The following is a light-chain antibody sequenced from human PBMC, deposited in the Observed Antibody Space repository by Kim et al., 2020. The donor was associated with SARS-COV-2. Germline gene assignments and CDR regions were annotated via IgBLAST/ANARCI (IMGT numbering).Light chain of an antibody. CDR2: AAS. CDR1: QYISSW. Sequence: DIQMTQSPSSVSASVGDRVTITCRASQYISSWLAWYQQKPGKAPRLLIYAASTLQSGVPSRFSGSGAGTDFTLTISNLQPEDFATYYFQQSDSFPLTFGGGTKVDIK. J-gene: IGKJ4*01. V-gene: IGKV1-12*01. CDR3: QQSDSFPLT.